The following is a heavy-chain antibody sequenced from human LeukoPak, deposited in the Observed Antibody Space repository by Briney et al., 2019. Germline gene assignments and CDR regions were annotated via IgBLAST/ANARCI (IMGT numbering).Heavy chain of an antibody. CDR3: ARRPGNSGSYLGAFDI. V-gene: IGHV4-34*01. CDR2: INHSGIT. D-gene: IGHD1-26*01. J-gene: IGHJ3*02. CDR1: GGSFSGYY. Sequence: SETLSLTCAVYGGSFSGYYWSWIRQPPGKGLEWIGEINHSGITNYNPSLKSRVTISVDTSKNQFSLKLSSVTAADTAVYYCARRPGNSGSYLGAFDIWGQGTMVTVSS.